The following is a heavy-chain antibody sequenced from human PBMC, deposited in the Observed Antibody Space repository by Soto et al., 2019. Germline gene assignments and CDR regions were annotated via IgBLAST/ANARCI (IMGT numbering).Heavy chain of an antibody. CDR1: GGSFSGYY. CDR2: INHSGST. J-gene: IGHJ4*02. Sequence: ETLSLTCAVYGGSFSGYYWRWIRQPPGKGLEWIGEINHSGSTNYNPSLKSRVTISVDTSKNQFSLKLSSVTAADTAVYYCARRALITMVRGGPYYFDYWGQGTLVTVST. CDR3: ARRALITMVRGGPYYFDY. V-gene: IGHV4-34*01. D-gene: IGHD3-10*01.